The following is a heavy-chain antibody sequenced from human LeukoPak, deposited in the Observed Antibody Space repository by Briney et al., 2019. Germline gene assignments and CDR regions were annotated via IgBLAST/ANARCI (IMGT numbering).Heavy chain of an antibody. CDR3: AKATSGYYDFWSGYVYYFDY. V-gene: IGHV3-23*01. CDR1: GFTFSSYA. CDR2: ISGSGGST. Sequence: GGSPRLSCAASGFTFSSYAMSWVRQAPGKGLEWVSAISGSGGSTYYADSVKGRFTISRDNSKNTLYLQMNSLRAEDTAVYYCAKATSGYYDFWSGYVYYFDYWGQGTLVTVSS. J-gene: IGHJ4*02. D-gene: IGHD3-3*01.